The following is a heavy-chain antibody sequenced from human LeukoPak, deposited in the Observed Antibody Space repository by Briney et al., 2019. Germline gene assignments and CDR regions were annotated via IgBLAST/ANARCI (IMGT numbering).Heavy chain of an antibody. J-gene: IGHJ4*02. CDR3: ATDTPETAAFDY. CDR1: GFSFSTYS. Sequence: PGGSLRLSCTASGFSFSTYSMNWVRQAPGKGLEWVSYIVGSSSNMYYADSVKGRFTISRDNAKNSLYLQMGGLRAEDTAVYYCATDTPETAAFDYWGQGTLVTVSS. V-gene: IGHV3-48*04. CDR2: IVGSSSNM. D-gene: IGHD1-1*01.